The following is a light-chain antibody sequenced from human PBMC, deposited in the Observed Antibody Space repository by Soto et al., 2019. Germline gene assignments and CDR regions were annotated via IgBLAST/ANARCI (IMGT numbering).Light chain of an antibody. Sequence: QSALTQPPSASGSPGQSVTISCTGTSSDVGGYNWVSWYLQHPGKAPKLMIYDVSKRPSGVPDRFSGSKSGNTASLTISGLQAEDEADYYCCSYAGSYTLFGGGTKLTVL. V-gene: IGLV2-11*01. CDR2: DVS. J-gene: IGLJ2*01. CDR1: SSDVGGYNW. CDR3: CSYAGSYTL.